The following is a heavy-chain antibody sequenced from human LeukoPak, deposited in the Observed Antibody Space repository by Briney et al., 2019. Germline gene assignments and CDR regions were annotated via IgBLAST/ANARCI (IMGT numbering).Heavy chain of an antibody. CDR1: GGSISSSSYY. D-gene: IGHD3-10*01. CDR2: IYYSGST. J-gene: IGHJ4*02. Sequence: SETLSLTCTVSGGSISSSSYYWGWIRQPAGKGLQWIGSIYYSGSTYYNPSLKSRVTISVDTSKNQFSLKLSSVTAADTAVYYCARRNVLLWFGESHVPEGYFDYWGQGTLVTVSS. CDR3: ARRNVLLWFGESHVPEGYFDY. V-gene: IGHV4-39*01.